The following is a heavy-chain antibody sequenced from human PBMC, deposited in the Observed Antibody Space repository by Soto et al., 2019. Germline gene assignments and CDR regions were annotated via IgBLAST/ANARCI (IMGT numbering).Heavy chain of an antibody. J-gene: IGHJ5*02. CDR1: GYTFTSYA. D-gene: IGHD2-2*01. V-gene: IGHV1-3*01. CDR2: INAGNGNT. Sequence: ASVKVSCKASGYTFTSYAMHWVRQAPGQRLEWMGWINAGNGNTKYSQKFQGRVTITRDTSASTAYMELSSLRSEDTAVYYCARDRRYCSSTSCPHNWFDPWGQGTLVTVSS. CDR3: ARDRRYCSSTSCPHNWFDP.